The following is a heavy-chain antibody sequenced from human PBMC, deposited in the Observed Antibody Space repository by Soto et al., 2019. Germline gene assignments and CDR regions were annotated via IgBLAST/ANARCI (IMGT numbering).Heavy chain of an antibody. J-gene: IGHJ4*02. Sequence: PSETLSLTCAVYGGSFSGYYWSWIRQPPGKGLEWIGEINHSGSTNYNPSLKSRVTISVDTSKNQFSLKLSSATAADTAVYYCARERRVVAAMYYFDYWGQGTLVTVSS. CDR3: ARERRVVAAMYYFDY. CDR1: GGSFSGYY. CDR2: INHSGST. D-gene: IGHD2-15*01. V-gene: IGHV4-34*01.